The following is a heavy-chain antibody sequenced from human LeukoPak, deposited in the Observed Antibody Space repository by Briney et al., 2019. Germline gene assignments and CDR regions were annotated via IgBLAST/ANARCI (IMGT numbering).Heavy chain of an antibody. D-gene: IGHD3-10*01. CDR3: ARAKMVRFDY. J-gene: IGHJ4*02. CDR2: IYYSGST. CDR1: GGSISSSSYY. V-gene: IGHV4-39*07. Sequence: SETLSLTCTVSGGSISSSSYYWGWIRQPPGKGLEWIGSIYYSGSTYYNPSLKSRVTISVDTSKNQFSLKLSSVTAADTAVYYCARAKMVRFDYWGQGTLVTVSS.